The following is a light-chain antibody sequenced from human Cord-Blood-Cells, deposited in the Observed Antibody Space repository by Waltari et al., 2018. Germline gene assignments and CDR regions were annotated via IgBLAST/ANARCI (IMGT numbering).Light chain of an antibody. Sequence: QSVLTQPPSVSEAPRQRVTLSCSGSSSNIGNNAVNWYQQLPGKAPKLLIYYDDLLPSGVSDRFSGSKSGTSAALAISGLQSEDEADYYCAAWDDSLNDVVFGGGTKLTVL. CDR3: AAWDDSLNDVV. CDR2: YDD. V-gene: IGLV1-36*01. CDR1: SSNIGNNA. J-gene: IGLJ2*01.